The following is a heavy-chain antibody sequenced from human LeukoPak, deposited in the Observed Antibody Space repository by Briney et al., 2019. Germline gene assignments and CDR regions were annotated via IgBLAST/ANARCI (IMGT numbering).Heavy chain of an antibody. Sequence: SVKVSCKASGGTFSSYAISWVRQAPGRGLEWMGGIIPIFGTANYAQKFQGRVTITADESTSTAYMELSSLRSEDTAVYYCARGIVVVTATDYYYYGMDVWGQGTTVTVSS. J-gene: IGHJ6*02. V-gene: IGHV1-69*13. D-gene: IGHD2-21*02. CDR1: GGTFSSYA. CDR3: ARGIVVVTATDYYYYGMDV. CDR2: IIPIFGTA.